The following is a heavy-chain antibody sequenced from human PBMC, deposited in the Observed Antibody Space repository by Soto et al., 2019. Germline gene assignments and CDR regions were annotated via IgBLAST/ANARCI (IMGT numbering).Heavy chain of an antibody. CDR2: IFHSGTT. D-gene: IGHD4-4*01. J-gene: IGHJ4*02. CDR3: SRHPHLPKDSIDF. V-gene: IGHV4-30-4*01. Sequence: PSETLSLTCSVSGDSISSADYFWTWIGQSPGKGLEWMGYIFHSGTTYYNPSLKGRLLISIENSKNQFSLRLTSVTAADSPVYFCSRHPHLPKDSIDFWGQGSLVTVS. CDR1: GDSISSADYF.